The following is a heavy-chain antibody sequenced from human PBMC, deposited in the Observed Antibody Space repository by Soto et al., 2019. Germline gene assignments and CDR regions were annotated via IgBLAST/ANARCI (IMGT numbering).Heavy chain of an antibody. CDR1: GFIFSSYG. D-gene: IGHD1-26*01. CDR2: IWYDGINK. CDR3: ARDSGTGYYYYGMDV. Sequence: QVQLVESGGGVVQPGRSLRLSCAASGFIFSSYGMHWVRQAPGKGLEWVAVIWYDGINKYYVDSVKGRFTISRDNSKNTLYLQMNSLRAEDTALYYCARDSGTGYYYYGMDVWGQGTTVTVSS. V-gene: IGHV3-33*01. J-gene: IGHJ6*02.